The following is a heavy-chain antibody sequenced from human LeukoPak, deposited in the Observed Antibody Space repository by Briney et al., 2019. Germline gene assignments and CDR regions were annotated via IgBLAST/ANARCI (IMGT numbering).Heavy chain of an antibody. D-gene: IGHD3-16*02. CDR1: GGSIGTYY. Sequence: SETLSLTCTVSGGSIGTYYWSWIRQSPGKGLEWIGYIYVTGSTRYNPYLQRRVTISVDTSRNQFFLKMSSVTPADTAVYYCARHIGGGIEDMDVWGKGTKLTVSS. CDR3: ARHIGGGIEDMDV. V-gene: IGHV4-59*08. CDR2: IYVTGST. J-gene: IGHJ6*03.